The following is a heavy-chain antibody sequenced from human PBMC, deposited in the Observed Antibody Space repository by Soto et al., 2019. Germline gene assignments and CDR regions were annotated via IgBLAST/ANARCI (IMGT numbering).Heavy chain of an antibody. J-gene: IGHJ4*02. CDR2: ISYDGSNK. Sequence: PGGSLRLSCAASGFTFSSYGMHWVRQAPGKGLEWVAVISYDGSNKYYADSVKGRFTISRDNAKNTLYLQMNSLRAEDTAVYYCAREPYDSSGYYYGSPSYDDWGQGTLVTVSS. CDR1: GFTFSSYG. D-gene: IGHD3-22*01. V-gene: IGHV3-30*03. CDR3: AREPYDSSGYYYGSPSYDD.